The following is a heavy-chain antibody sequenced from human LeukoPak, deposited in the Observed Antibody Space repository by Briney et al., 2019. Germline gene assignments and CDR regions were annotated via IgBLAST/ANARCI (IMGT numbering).Heavy chain of an antibody. Sequence: PGGSLRLSCAASEFTSSTYWMTWVRQAPGKGLEWVANIKQDGSEKYYVDSVKGRFTISRDNAKNSLYLQMNSLRAEDTAVYYCARVFGRGYSGYDYFDYWGQGTLVTVSS. CDR3: ARVFGRGYSGYDYFDY. D-gene: IGHD5-12*01. CDR1: EFTSSTYW. V-gene: IGHV3-7*02. J-gene: IGHJ4*02. CDR2: IKQDGSEK.